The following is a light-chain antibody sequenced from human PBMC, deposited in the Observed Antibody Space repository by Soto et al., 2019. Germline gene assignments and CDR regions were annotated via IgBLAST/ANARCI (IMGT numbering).Light chain of an antibody. CDR2: KAS. V-gene: IGKV1-5*03. Sequence: DIQMTQSPSTLSASVGDRVTITCRASQSISSWLAWYQQKPGKAPKLLIYKASTLQSGVPSRFSGSGSGTEFTLAISSLQPDDSATYYCQQYNDNWTFSPGTKV. J-gene: IGKJ1*01. CDR1: QSISSW. CDR3: QQYNDNWT.